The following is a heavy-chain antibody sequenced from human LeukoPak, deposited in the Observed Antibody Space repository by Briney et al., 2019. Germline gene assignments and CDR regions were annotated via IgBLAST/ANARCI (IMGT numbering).Heavy chain of an antibody. Sequence: QPGRSLRLSCAASGFTFSSYWMHWVRQAPGKGLVWVSRINSDGSSTSYADSVKGRFTISRDNAKNTLYLQMNSLRAEDTAVYYCARANQRQWLVHFDYWGQGTLVTVSS. CDR1: GFTFSSYW. J-gene: IGHJ4*02. V-gene: IGHV3-74*01. D-gene: IGHD6-19*01. CDR2: INSDGSST. CDR3: ARANQRQWLVHFDY.